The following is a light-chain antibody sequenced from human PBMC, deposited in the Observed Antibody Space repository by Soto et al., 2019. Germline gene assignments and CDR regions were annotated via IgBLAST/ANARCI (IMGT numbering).Light chain of an antibody. V-gene: IGKV1-5*03. CDR1: QSISSW. Sequence: DIQMTQSPSTLSASVGDRVTITCRVSQSISSWLAWYQQKPGKAPKLLIYKASTLQSGVPSRFSGSGSGTEFTLAISSLQPDDSATYYCQQYNDNWTFGQGTKVEIK. CDR2: KAS. CDR3: QQYNDNWT. J-gene: IGKJ1*01.